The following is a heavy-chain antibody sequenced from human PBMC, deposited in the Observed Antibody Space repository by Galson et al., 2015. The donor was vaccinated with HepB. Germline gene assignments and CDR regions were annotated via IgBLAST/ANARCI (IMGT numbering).Heavy chain of an antibody. D-gene: IGHD4-17*01. CDR2: ISGSGGST. V-gene: IGHV3-23*01. J-gene: IGHJ4*02. CDR3: AKNPYGDYWYYFDY. Sequence: LRLSCAASGFTFSSYAMSWVRQAPGKGLEWVSAISGSGGSTYYADSVKGRFTISRDNSKNTLYLQMNSLRAEDMAVYYCAKNPYGDYWYYFDYWGQGTLVTVSS. CDR1: GFTFSSYA.